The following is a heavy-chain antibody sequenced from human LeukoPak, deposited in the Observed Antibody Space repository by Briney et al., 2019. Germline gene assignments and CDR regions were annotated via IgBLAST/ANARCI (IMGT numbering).Heavy chain of an antibody. CDR1: GYSISSSNW. V-gene: IGHV4-28*01. CDR3: ASIGIVAAAGTKPWYFDL. D-gene: IGHD6-13*01. CDR2: IYYSGST. Sequence: SDTLSLTCAVSGYSISSSNWWGWIRQPPGKGLEWIGYIYYSGSTYYNPSLKSRVTMSVDTSKNQFSLKLSSVTAVDTAVYYCASIGIVAAAGTKPWYFDLWGRGTLVTVSS. J-gene: IGHJ2*01.